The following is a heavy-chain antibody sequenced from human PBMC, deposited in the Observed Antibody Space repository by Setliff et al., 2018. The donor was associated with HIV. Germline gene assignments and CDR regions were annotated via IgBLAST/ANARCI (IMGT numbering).Heavy chain of an antibody. V-gene: IGHV4-4*08. CDR1: GDSISSYY. D-gene: IGHD3-10*01. J-gene: IGHJ6*03. CDR2: IYTSGIT. Sequence: PSETLSLTCTVSGDSISSYYWSWIRQPPGKGLEWIGYIYTSGITDYNPSLKSRVTISGDTSKNQFSLNLSSVTAADTAVDYCARDRRGYYYGSGSCYMDVWGTGTTVTVSS. CDR3: ARDRRGYYYGSGSCYMDV.